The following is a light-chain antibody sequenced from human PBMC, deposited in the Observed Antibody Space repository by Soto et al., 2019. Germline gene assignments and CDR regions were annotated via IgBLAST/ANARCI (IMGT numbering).Light chain of an antibody. CDR2: GAS. V-gene: IGKV3-20*01. CDR1: QSVSIL. Sequence: EIVLTQSPATLSLSPGERATLSCRASQSVSILLAWYQQKPGQAPRLLIYGASTRATGIPDRFSGSGSGTDFTLTISRLEPEDFAVYYCQQYSSSPSITFGQGTRLEIK. CDR3: QQYSSSPSIT. J-gene: IGKJ5*01.